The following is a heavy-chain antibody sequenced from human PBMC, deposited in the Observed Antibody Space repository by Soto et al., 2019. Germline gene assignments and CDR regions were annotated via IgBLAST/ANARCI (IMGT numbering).Heavy chain of an antibody. CDR1: GYTFTSYA. CDR2: INAGNGNT. V-gene: IGHV1-3*01. CDR3: ASCSSTSCYLNGLGPEYFQH. D-gene: IGHD2-2*01. J-gene: IGHJ1*01. Sequence: ASVKVSCKASGYTFTSYAMHWVRQAPGQRLEWMGWINAGNGNTKYSQKFQGRVTITRDTSASTAYMELSSLRSEDTAVYYCASCSSTSCYLNGLGPEYFQHWGQGTLVTVSS.